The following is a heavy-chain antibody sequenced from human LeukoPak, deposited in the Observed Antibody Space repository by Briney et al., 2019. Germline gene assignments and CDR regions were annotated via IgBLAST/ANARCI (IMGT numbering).Heavy chain of an antibody. D-gene: IGHD4-11*01. CDR3: ARGRGLSATVRFDY. CDR1: GFTFSSYS. V-gene: IGHV3-48*04. Sequence: GGSLRLSCAASGFTFSSYSMNWVRQAPGKGLEWVSYISSSSSTIYYADSVKGRFTISRDNAKSSLYLQMNSLRAEDTAVYYCARGRGLSATVRFDYWGQGTLVTVSS. CDR2: ISSSSSTI. J-gene: IGHJ4*02.